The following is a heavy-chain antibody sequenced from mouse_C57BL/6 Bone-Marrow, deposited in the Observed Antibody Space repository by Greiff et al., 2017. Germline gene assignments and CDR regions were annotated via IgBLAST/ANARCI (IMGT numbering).Heavy chain of an antibody. Sequence: VKLQESGPELVKPGASVKLSCKASGYTFTSYDINGVKQRPGQGLEWIGWIYPRDGSTKYNEKFKGKATLTVDTSSSTAYMELHSLTSEDSAVYVCANYYGSSYGYFDVWGTGTTVTVSS. CDR2: IYPRDGST. CDR3: ANYYGSSYGYFDV. D-gene: IGHD1-1*01. V-gene: IGHV1-85*01. CDR1: GYTFTSYD. J-gene: IGHJ1*03.